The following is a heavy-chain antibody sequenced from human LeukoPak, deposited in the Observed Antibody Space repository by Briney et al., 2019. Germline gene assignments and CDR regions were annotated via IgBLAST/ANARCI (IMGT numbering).Heavy chain of an antibody. CDR1: GGSISSGGYY. Sequence: SETLSLTCTVSGGSISSGGYYWSWIRQPPGKGLEWIGYIYHSGSTYYNPSLKSRVTISVDRSKNQFSLKLSSVTAADTAVYYCARGDRGIWFDPWGQGTLVTVSS. D-gene: IGHD1-14*01. CDR3: ARGDRGIWFDP. V-gene: IGHV4-30-2*01. CDR2: IYHSGST. J-gene: IGHJ5*02.